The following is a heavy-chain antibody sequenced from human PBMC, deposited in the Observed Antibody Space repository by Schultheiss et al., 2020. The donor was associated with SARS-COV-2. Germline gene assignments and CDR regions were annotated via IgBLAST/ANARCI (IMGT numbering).Heavy chain of an antibody. CDR1: GFTFSSYA. V-gene: IGHV3-23*01. Sequence: GGSLRLSCAASGFTFSSYAMHWVRQAPGKGLEWVSAISGSGGSTYYADSVKGRFTISRDNAKNSLYLQMNSLRAEDTALYYCARSFGYYDSSGYAWGQGTLVTVSS. CDR2: ISGSGGST. CDR3: ARSFGYYDSSGYA. D-gene: IGHD3-22*01. J-gene: IGHJ5*02.